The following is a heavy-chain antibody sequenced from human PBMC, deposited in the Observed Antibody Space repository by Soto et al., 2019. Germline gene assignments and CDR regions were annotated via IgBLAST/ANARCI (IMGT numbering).Heavy chain of an antibody. CDR3: AHSRTTIIPGSNWFDP. CDR2: IFWDDEK. V-gene: IGHV2-5*02. D-gene: IGHD3-10*01. J-gene: IGHJ5*02. CDR1: GFSITTSGVG. Sequence: QITLKESGPSLVKPTQTLTLTCTFSGFSITTSGVGVGWIRQPPGKALEWLATIFWDDEKRYSPSLKSRLTITXXTXKXXVVLTMTNMHPVPTATYYSAHSRTTIIPGSNWFDPWGQGTLVTVSS.